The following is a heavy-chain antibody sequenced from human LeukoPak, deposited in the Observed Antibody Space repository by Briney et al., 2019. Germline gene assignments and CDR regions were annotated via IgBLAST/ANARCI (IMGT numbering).Heavy chain of an antibody. V-gene: IGHV6-1*01. Sequence: SQTLSLTCAISGDSVSSISVAWNWIRQSPSRGLEWLGRTYYRSKWYYEYAVSVKSRINISPDTSMNQFSLQLTSVIPEDTAVYYCSLARSEYHYGMDVWGQGTTVTVSS. CDR1: GDSVSSISVA. CDR2: TYYRSKWYY. CDR3: SLARSEYHYGMDV. J-gene: IGHJ6*02.